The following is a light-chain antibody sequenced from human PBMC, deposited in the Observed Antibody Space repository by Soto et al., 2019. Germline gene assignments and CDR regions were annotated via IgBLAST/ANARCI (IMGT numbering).Light chain of an antibody. V-gene: IGKV1-5*01. CDR1: QNISPW. Sequence: DIQITQSPSTLSASVGDRVTIACRASQNISPWLAWYQQKPGKAPKLLIYGASSLEGGVPSRFSGSGSGTDFTLTISSLQPDDFATYYCQQYSSSAKFGQGTKVDIK. CDR2: GAS. J-gene: IGKJ1*01. CDR3: QQYSSSAK.